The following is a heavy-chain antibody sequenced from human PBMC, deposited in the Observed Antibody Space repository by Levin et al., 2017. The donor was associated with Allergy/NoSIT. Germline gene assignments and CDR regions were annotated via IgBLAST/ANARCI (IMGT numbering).Heavy chain of an antibody. D-gene: IGHD3-10*01. CDR1: GGSISSGDYY. CDR2: ISYSGST. V-gene: IGHV4-30-4*01. Sequence: SETLSLTCSVSGGSISSGDYYWSWIRQPPGKGLEWIGYISYSGSTYYNPTLKSRLTVSVDTSNNQFSLKLSSVTAADTAVYYCARFGEPHDRAFGIWGQGTMVTVSS. CDR3: ARFGEPHDRAFGI. J-gene: IGHJ3*02.